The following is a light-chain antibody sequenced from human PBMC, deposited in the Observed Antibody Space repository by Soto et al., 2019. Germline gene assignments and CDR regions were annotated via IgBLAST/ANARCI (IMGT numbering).Light chain of an antibody. V-gene: IGLV2-14*01. CDR3: CSYTSTRTYV. J-gene: IGLJ1*01. Sequence: SALTQPASVSGSPGQSITLSCTGTSSDIGSYNYVSWYQQHPGKAPKLMTYDVSNRPSGASDRFSGSKSGNTASLTISGLQAEDEADYYCCSYTSTRTYVFGSGTKLTVL. CDR2: DVS. CDR1: SSDIGSYNY.